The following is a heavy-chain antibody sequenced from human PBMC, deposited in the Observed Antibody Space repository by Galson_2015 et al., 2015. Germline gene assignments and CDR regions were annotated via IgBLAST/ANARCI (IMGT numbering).Heavy chain of an antibody. CDR1: GFPFSSYW. CDR3: ARYMSGWNFDY. CDR2: IKQDGSEK. D-gene: IGHD6-19*01. J-gene: IGHJ4*02. Sequence: SLRLSCAASGFPFSSYWMTWVRQAPGKGPEWVANIKQDGSEKYYVDSVKGRFTLSRDNAKNSLYLQMNSLRAEDTAIYYCARYMSGWNFDYWGQ. V-gene: IGHV3-7*03.